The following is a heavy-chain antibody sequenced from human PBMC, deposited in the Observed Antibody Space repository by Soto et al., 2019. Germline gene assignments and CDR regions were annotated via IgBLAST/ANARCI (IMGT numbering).Heavy chain of an antibody. V-gene: IGHV1-18*01. CDR3: AREFYYDSSGYFGYYFDY. J-gene: IGHJ4*02. Sequence: QAQLVQSGAEVKKAGASVRVSCKASGYTFHNYNINWVRQAPGQGREWMGWISSYNGNTDYAQKFQGRVTMTTDTPTSTAYMELRSLRSDDTAVYYCAREFYYDSSGYFGYYFDYWGQGTLVTVSS. CDR2: ISSYNGNT. D-gene: IGHD3-22*01. CDR1: GYTFHNYN.